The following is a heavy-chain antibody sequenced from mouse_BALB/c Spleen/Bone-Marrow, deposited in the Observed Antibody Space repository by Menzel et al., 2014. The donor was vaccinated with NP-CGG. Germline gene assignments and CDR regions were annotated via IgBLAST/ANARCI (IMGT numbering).Heavy chain of an antibody. CDR2: INPDSSTI. Sequence: EVMLVESGGGLVQPGGSLKLSCAASGFDFSRYWMSWVRQAPRKGLDWIGEINPDSSTINYTPSLKDKFIISRDNAKNMLYLQMSKVRSEDTALYYCARLNYYGNLFVWGAGTTVTVSS. D-gene: IGHD1-1*01. J-gene: IGHJ1*01. CDR1: GFDFSRYW. V-gene: IGHV4-1*02. CDR3: ARLNYYGNLFV.